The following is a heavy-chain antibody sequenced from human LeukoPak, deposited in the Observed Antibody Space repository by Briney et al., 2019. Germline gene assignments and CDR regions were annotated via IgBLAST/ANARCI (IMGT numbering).Heavy chain of an antibody. V-gene: IGHV3-30*04. CDR2: ISYHGSDK. J-gene: IGHJ6*04. CDR3: ARGSLGYCTTTSCSPDV. CDR1: GFTFSSYA. Sequence: GGSLRLSCAASGFTFSSYAMHWVRRAPGKGLEWVAVISYHGSDKYYADSVKGRFTISRDNSKNTLYLQMNTLRPEDTAVYYCARGSLGYCTTTSCSPDVWGKGTTVTVSS. D-gene: IGHD2-2*01.